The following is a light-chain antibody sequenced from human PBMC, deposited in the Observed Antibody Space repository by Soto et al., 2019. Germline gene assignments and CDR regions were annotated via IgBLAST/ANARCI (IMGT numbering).Light chain of an antibody. V-gene: IGLV2-14*01. Sequence: QSALTQHASVSGSPGQSITISCTGSSTDVGGYKYVSWYQQHPGKAPKLIISEVSNRPSGVSNRFSGSKSGNTASLTISGLQAEDAADYYCSSYSSSSTYVFGPGTKLTVL. J-gene: IGLJ1*01. CDR2: EVS. CDR3: SSYSSSSTYV. CDR1: STDVGGYKY.